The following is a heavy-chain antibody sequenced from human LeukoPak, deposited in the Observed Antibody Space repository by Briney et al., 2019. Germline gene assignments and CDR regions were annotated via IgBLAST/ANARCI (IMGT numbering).Heavy chain of an antibody. V-gene: IGHV3-30*04. CDR3: AKGSGGVIPYYFDY. J-gene: IGHJ4*02. CDR1: GFTFSSYA. CDR2: ISCDGSNK. D-gene: IGHD3-10*01. Sequence: GGSLRLSCAASGFTFSSYAMHWVRQAPGKGLEWVAVISCDGSNKYYADSVKGRFTISRDNSKNTLYLQMDSLRAEDTAVYYCAKGSGGVIPYYFDYWGQGTLVTVSS.